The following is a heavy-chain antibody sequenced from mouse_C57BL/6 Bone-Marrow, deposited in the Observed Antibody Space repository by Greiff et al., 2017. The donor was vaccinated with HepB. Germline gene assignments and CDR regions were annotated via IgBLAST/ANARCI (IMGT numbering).Heavy chain of an antibody. CDR3: ARHVTTARGGAMDY. D-gene: IGHD1-2*01. CDR1: GFTFSSYG. J-gene: IGHJ4*01. CDR2: ISSGGSYT. V-gene: IGHV5-6*01. Sequence: EVKVVESGGDLVKPGGSLKLSCAASGFTFSSYGMSWVRQTPDKRLEWVATISSGGSYTYYPDSVKGRFTISRDNAKNTLYLQMSSLKSEDTAMYYCARHVTTARGGAMDYWGQGTSVTVSS.